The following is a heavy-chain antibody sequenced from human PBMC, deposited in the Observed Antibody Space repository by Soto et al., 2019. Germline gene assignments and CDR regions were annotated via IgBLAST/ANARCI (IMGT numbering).Heavy chain of an antibody. J-gene: IGHJ6*02. CDR1: AGTFSSYA. V-gene: IGHV1-69*06. Sequence: QVQLVQSGAEVKKPGSSVKVSCKASAGTFSSYAISWVRQAPGQGLEWMGGIIPIFGTANYAQKFQGRVTITADKSTSTAYMELSSVRSEDTAVYYCARDMLSHHGMDVWGQGTTVTVSS. D-gene: IGHD2-8*01. CDR3: ARDMLSHHGMDV. CDR2: IIPIFGTA.